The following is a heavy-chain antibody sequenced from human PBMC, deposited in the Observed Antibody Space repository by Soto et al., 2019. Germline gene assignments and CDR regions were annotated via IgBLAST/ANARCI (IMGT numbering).Heavy chain of an antibody. V-gene: IGHV3-9*01. CDR2: ISWNSGSI. D-gene: IGHD5-18*01. CDR3: AKDRGYSYGYSPEGYYFDY. CDR1: GFTFDDYA. Sequence: GGSLRLSCAASGFTFDDYAMHWVRQAPGKGLEWVSGISWNSGSIGYADSVKGRFTISRDNAKNSLYLQMNSLRAEDTALYYCAKDRGYSYGYSPEGYYFDYWGQGTLVTVSS. J-gene: IGHJ4*02.